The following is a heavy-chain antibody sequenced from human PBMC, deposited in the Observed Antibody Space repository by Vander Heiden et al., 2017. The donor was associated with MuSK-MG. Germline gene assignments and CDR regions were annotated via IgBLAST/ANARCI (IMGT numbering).Heavy chain of an antibody. V-gene: IGHV3-23*01. Sequence: EVQLLESGGGLVQPGGSLRLSCAASGFTFSSYAMSWVRQAPGKGLEWVSAISGSGGSTYYADSVKGRFTISRDNSKNTLYLQMNSLRAEDTAVYYCAKDHYSYYDSSGYWYYFDYWGQGTLVTVSS. CDR1: GFTFSSYA. CDR3: AKDHYSYYDSSGYWYYFDY. CDR2: ISGSGGST. J-gene: IGHJ4*02. D-gene: IGHD3-22*01.